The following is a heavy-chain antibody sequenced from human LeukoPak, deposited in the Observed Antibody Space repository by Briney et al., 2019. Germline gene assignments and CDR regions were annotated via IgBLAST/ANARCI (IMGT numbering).Heavy chain of an antibody. Sequence: PSETLTLTCTLSSGSLSSSYWSWIRQPAGKGLEWIGRIHSSGSTNYNPSLKSRVTMSLDTFKNQFSLKLNSVTAADTAVYYCARMNSGEVAFDAFDVWGQGTMVTVSS. CDR3: ARMNSGEVAFDAFDV. D-gene: IGHD3-10*01. CDR2: IHSSGST. V-gene: IGHV4-4*07. CDR1: SGSLSSSY. J-gene: IGHJ3*01.